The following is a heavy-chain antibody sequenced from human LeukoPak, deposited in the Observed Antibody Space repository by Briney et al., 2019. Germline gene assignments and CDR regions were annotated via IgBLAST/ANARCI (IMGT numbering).Heavy chain of an antibody. Sequence: SETLSLTCTVSGGSISSSLYYWGWIRQPPGKGLEWIGSIYYSGSTYYNPSLKSRVTISVDTSKNQFSLKLSSVTAADTAVYYCARRGYSGYDPTGGDYWGQGTLATVSS. D-gene: IGHD5-12*01. CDR2: IYYSGST. CDR3: ARRGYSGYDPTGGDY. V-gene: IGHV4-39*07. CDR1: GGSISSSLYY. J-gene: IGHJ4*02.